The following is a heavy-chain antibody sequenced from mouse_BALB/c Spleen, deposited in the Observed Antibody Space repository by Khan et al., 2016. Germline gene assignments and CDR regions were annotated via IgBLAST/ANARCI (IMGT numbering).Heavy chain of an antibody. D-gene: IGHD2-4*01. Sequence: QVQLQQSGPELKKPGETVKISCKASGYTFTNYGMNWVKQAPGKGLKWMGWINTYTGEPTYADDFKGRFAFSLETSASTAYLQINNLKNEDMATYFCARNYDYDFDYWGQGTTLTVSS. CDR1: GYTFTNYG. CDR3: ARNYDYDFDY. J-gene: IGHJ2*01. CDR2: INTYTGEP. V-gene: IGHV9-1*02.